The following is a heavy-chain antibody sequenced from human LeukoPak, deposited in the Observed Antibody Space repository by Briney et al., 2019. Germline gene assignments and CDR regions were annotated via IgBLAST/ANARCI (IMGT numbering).Heavy chain of an antibody. V-gene: IGHV4-39*01. D-gene: IGHD6-6*01. Sequence: PSETLSLTCTVSGGSISSNNYYWGWIRQPPGKGLEWIGSIYYSGSPYYNPSLKSRVTISVDTSKNQFSLRLRSVTAADTAVYYCARQKGGSSESDYWGQGTLVTVSS. CDR2: IYYSGSP. CDR1: GGSISSNNYY. J-gene: IGHJ4*02. CDR3: ARQKGGSSESDY.